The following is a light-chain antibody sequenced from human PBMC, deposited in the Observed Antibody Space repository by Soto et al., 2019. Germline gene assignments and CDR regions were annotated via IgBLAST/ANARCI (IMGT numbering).Light chain of an antibody. CDR3: QSYDSSLSGSMV. CDR1: SSNIGAGYD. V-gene: IGLV1-40*01. CDR2: GNS. J-gene: IGLJ2*01. Sequence: VLTQPPSVSGAPGQRVTISCTGSSSNIGAGYDVHWYQQLPGTAPKLLIYGNSNRPSGVPDRFSGSKSGTSASLAITGLQAEDEADYYCQSYDSSLSGSMVFGGGTKLTVL.